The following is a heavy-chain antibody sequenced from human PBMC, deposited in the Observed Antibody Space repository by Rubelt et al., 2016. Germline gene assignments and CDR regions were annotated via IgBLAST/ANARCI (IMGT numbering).Heavy chain of an antibody. CDR3: AKDTGGSYYGAFDI. J-gene: IGHJ3*02. Sequence: TMHWVRQAPGKGLDWVAVISYDASHKFYADSVKGRFTISRDNAKNSLYLQMNSLRAEDTALYYCAKDTGGSYYGAFDIWGQGTMVTVSS. CDR1: T. CDR2: ISYDASHK. V-gene: IGHV3-30*04. D-gene: IGHD1-26*01.